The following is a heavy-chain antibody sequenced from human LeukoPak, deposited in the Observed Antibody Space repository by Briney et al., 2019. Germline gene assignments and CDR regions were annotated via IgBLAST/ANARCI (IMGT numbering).Heavy chain of an antibody. D-gene: IGHD3-16*01. CDR1: GASITSYF. CDR2: ISYSGST. V-gene: IGHV4-59*03. Sequence: SETLSLTCTVSGASITSYFWTWIRQPPGKGLEWIGYISYSGSTNYNPSLRSRVTFSLDASKNQFSLKLRSVTAADTAVYYCAAGGGVDIWGQGTMVTVSS. CDR3: AAGGGVDI. J-gene: IGHJ3*02.